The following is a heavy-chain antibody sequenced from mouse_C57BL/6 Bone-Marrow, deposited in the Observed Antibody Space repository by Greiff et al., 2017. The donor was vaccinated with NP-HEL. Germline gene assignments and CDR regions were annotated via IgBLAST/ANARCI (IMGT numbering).Heavy chain of an antibody. Sequence: DVQLQESGPVLVKPGASVKMSCKASGYTFTDYYMNWVKQSHGKSLEWIGVINPYNGGTSYNQKFKGKATLTVDKSSSTAYMELNSLTSEDSAVYYCARNEAYYSNYWYFDVWGTGTTVTVSS. J-gene: IGHJ1*03. CDR2: INPYNGGT. V-gene: IGHV1-19*01. CDR3: ARNEAYYSNYWYFDV. D-gene: IGHD2-5*01. CDR1: GYTFTDYY.